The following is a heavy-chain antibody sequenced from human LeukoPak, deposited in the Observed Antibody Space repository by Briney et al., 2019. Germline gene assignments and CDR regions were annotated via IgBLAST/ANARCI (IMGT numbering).Heavy chain of an antibody. Sequence: GGSLRLSCAASGFTVSSNYMTWVRQAPGKGLEWVSVIYSDGSTYYADSVKGRFTISRDNSKNTLYLQINSLRAEDTAVYYCARPNYYGSDLDYWGQGTLVTVSS. CDR1: GFTVSSNY. D-gene: IGHD3-10*01. CDR2: IYSDGST. J-gene: IGHJ4*02. V-gene: IGHV3-53*01. CDR3: ARPNYYGSDLDY.